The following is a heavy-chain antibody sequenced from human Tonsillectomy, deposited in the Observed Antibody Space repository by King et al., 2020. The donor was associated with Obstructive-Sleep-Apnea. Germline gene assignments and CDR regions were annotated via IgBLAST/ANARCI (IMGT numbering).Heavy chain of an antibody. J-gene: IGHJ3*02. D-gene: IGHD6-25*01. CDR2: ISWNSGAI. CDR3: VIVRGSGYRSGAFDI. Sequence: VQLVESGGGLVQPGRSLRLSCAASGFTFDDYGMHWVRQAPGKGLEWVAGISWNSGAIGYADPVKGRFTISRDNGKNSLYLQMNSLRAEDTALYFCVIVRGSGYRSGAFDIWGQGTMVAVSS. CDR1: GFTFDDYG. V-gene: IGHV3-9*01.